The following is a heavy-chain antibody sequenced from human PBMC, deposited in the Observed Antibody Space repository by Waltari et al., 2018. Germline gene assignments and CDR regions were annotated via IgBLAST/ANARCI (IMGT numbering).Heavy chain of an antibody. CDR2: IYTSGST. CDR1: GGSISSGSYY. V-gene: IGHV4-61*02. J-gene: IGHJ6*02. CDR3: ARVPSSSWYVHYGMDV. Sequence: QVQLQESGPGLVKPSQTLSLTCTVSGGSISSGSYYWSWIRQPAGKGLEWIGRIYTSGSTNYNPSLKSRVTISVDTSKNQFSLKLSSVTAADTAVYYCARVPSSSWYVHYGMDVWGQGTTVTVSS. D-gene: IGHD6-13*01.